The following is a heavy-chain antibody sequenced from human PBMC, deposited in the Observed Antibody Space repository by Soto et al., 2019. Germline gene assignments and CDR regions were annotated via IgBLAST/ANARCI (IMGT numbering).Heavy chain of an antibody. Sequence: QVQLQESGPGLVRPSGTLSLTCDVSGGPITSDNWYNWVRQPPGKGLEWIGEIHHSGATNYSPSLKSRVTISVDKSKNQFSLKLTSVTAADTAMYYCTKDHTGADAFDIWGQGTMVTVSS. CDR3: TKDHTGADAFDI. J-gene: IGHJ3*02. V-gene: IGHV4-4*02. CDR1: GGPITSDNW. CDR2: IHHSGAT. D-gene: IGHD7-27*01.